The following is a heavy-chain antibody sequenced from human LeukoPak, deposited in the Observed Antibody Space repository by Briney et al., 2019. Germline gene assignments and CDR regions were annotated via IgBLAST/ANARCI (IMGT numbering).Heavy chain of an antibody. CDR1: GFIFSTYS. J-gene: IGHJ3*02. CDR2: ISSTSSYI. V-gene: IGHV3-21*01. Sequence: GGSLRLSCAASGFIFSTYSMSWVRQAPGKGLEWVSSISSTSSYIYYADSVKGRFTFSRDNAKNSLYLQINSLRVEDTAVYYCARDRTGPDAFDIWGQGTMVTASS. CDR3: ARDRTGPDAFDI.